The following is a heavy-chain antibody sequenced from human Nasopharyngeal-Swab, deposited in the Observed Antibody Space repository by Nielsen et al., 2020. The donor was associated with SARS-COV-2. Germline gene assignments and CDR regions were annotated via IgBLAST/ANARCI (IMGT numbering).Heavy chain of an antibody. Sequence: ASVKVSCKASGYTFTSYAMNWVRQAPGQGLERMGWINTNTGNPTYAQGFTGRFVFSLDTSVSTAYLQISSLKAEDTAVYYCARDYDSSGIAYYYYYYMDVWGKGTTVTVSS. CDR3: ARDYDSSGIAYYYYYYMDV. D-gene: IGHD3-22*01. V-gene: IGHV7-4-1*02. J-gene: IGHJ6*03. CDR2: INTNTGNP. CDR1: GYTFTSYA.